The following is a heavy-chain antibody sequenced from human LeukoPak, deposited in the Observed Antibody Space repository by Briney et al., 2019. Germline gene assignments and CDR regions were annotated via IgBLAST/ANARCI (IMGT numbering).Heavy chain of an antibody. V-gene: IGHV3-21*04. Sequence: GGSLRLSCAASGFTFSNYNMNWVRQAPGKGLEWVSSIRSSTTYVYYADSVKGRFTISRDNSKNTLYLQMNSLRAEDTAVYYCAKTLTMILVLRGGFDYWGQGALVTVSS. CDR1: GFTFSNYN. CDR3: AKTLTMILVLRGGFDY. CDR2: IRSSTTYV. J-gene: IGHJ4*02. D-gene: IGHD3-22*01.